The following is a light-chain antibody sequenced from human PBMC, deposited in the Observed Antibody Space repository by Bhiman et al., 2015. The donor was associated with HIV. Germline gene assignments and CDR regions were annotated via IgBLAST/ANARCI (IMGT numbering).Light chain of an antibody. V-gene: IGLV3-1*01. Sequence: SYELTQPPSVSVSPGQTASIPCSGDKLEDKYVSWYQQKPDQSPILVIYQDSKRPSGIPERFSGSNSGNTATLTISGTQAMDEADYYCQAWDSSTGEFGGGTKLTVL. CDR1: KLEDKY. CDR3: QAWDSSTGE. J-gene: IGLJ2*01. CDR2: QDS.